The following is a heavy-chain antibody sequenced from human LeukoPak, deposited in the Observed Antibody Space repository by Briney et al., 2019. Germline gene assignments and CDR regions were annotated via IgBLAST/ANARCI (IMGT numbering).Heavy chain of an antibody. D-gene: IGHD6-13*01. V-gene: IGHV1-69*04. CDR2: IIPILGIA. CDR1: GGTFGSYA. CDR3: ASSPEYSSSLDY. J-gene: IGHJ4*02. Sequence: SVKVSFKASGGTFGSYAISWVRQAPGQGHEWMGRIIPILGIANYAQKFQVRVTITADKSTGKTYMELSSLRSEDTAVYYCASSPEYSSSLDYWGQGTLVTVSS.